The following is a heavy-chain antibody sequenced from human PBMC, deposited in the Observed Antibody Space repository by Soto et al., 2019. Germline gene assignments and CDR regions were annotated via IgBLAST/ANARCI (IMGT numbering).Heavy chain of an antibody. CDR1: GYTFTSYA. V-gene: IGHV1-3*01. CDR2: INAGNGNT. J-gene: IGHJ6*02. D-gene: IGHD3-9*01. Sequence: ASVKVSCKASGYTFTSYAMHWVRQAPGQRLEWMGWINAGNGNTKYSQKFQGRVTITRDTSASTAYMELSSLRSEDTAVYYCASARGTYDILTGYPGGSYYYYGMDVWGQGTTVTVSS. CDR3: ASARGTYDILTGYPGGSYYYYGMDV.